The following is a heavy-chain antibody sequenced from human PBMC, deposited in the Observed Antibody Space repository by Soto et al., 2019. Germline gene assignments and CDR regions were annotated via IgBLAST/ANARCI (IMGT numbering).Heavy chain of an antibody. CDR1: GYPFSNFW. D-gene: IGHD6-13*01. CDR3: ARSPRSSPYFDF. CDR2: IYPGDHET. J-gene: IGHJ4*02. Sequence: PXESLKVTCQCSGYPFSNFWIGLVLQLPGQGLEWMGIIYPGDHETRYSPSFLGKVTISAETSINTAYLQWSSLEASDSAFYFCARSPRSSPYFDFWGQGARVTVYS. V-gene: IGHV5-51*01.